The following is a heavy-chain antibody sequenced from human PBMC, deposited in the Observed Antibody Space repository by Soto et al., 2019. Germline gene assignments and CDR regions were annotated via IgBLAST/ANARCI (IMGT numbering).Heavy chain of an antibody. D-gene: IGHD3-22*01. V-gene: IGHV3-21*01. J-gene: IGHJ4*02. CDR3: ARGPGYYYDSSGYYNY. CDR1: GFTFSSYS. Sequence: GGSLRLSRAASGFTFSSYSMNWVRQAPGKGLEWVSSISSSSSYIYYADSVKGRFTISRDNAKNSLYLQMNSLRAEDTAVYYCARGPGYYYDSSGYYNYWGQGTLVTVS. CDR2: ISSSSSYI.